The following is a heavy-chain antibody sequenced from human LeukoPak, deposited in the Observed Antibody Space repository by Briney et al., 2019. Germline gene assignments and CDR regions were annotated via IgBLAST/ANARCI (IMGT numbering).Heavy chain of an antibody. J-gene: IGHJ4*02. CDR3: AKASGYSGYDFAFDY. CDR2: IWYGGSNK. Sequence: GGSLRLSCAASGFTFSSYGMHWVRQAPGKGLEWVAVIWYGGSNKYYADSVKGRFTISRDNSKNTLYLQMNSLRAEDTAVYYCAKASGYSGYDFAFDYWGQGTLVTVSS. V-gene: IGHV3-30*02. CDR1: GFTFSSYG. D-gene: IGHD5-12*01.